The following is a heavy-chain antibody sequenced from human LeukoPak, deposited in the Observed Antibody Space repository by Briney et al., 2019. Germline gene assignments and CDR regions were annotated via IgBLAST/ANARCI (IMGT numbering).Heavy chain of an antibody. Sequence: SETRSLTCTVSGGSISSYYWSWIRQPPGKGLEWIGYIYYSGSTNYNPSLKSRVTISVDTSKNQFSLKLSSVTAADTAVYYCARRLTMVLAVWGKGTTVTVSS. CDR2: IYYSGST. V-gene: IGHV4-59*08. CDR3: ARRLTMVLAV. J-gene: IGHJ6*04. CDR1: GGSISSYY. D-gene: IGHD3-10*01.